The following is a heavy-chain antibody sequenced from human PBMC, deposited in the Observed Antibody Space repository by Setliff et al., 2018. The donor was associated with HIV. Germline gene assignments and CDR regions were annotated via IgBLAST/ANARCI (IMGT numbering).Heavy chain of an antibody. V-gene: IGHV3-33*01. J-gene: IGHJ4*02. Sequence: GGSLRLSCAASGFTFNNFGVHWVRQAPGKGLEWVALIWSDGSRIEYADSVKGRFTISRDNSNNALYLQMNSLRAEDTAVYSCARARGGNSEWSYWGQGTLVTVSS. CDR1: GFTFNNFG. CDR3: ARARGGNSEWSY. D-gene: IGHD2-15*01. CDR2: IWSDGSRI.